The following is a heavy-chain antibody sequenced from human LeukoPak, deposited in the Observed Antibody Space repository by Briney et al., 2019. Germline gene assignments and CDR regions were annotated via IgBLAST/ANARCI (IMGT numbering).Heavy chain of an antibody. V-gene: IGHV4-38-2*02. CDR1: GYSISSGYY. CDR3: ARDIETYGSGSYYSDAFDI. J-gene: IGHJ3*02. D-gene: IGHD3-10*01. Sequence: PSETLSLTCAVSGYSISSGYYWGWIRQPPGKGLEWIGSIYHSGSTYYNPSLKSRVTISVDTSKNQFSLKLSSVTAADTAVYYCARDIETYGSGSYYSDAFDIWGQGTMVTVSS. CDR2: IYHSGST.